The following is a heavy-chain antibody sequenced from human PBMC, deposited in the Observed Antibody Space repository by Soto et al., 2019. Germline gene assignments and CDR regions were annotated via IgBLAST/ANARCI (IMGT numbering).Heavy chain of an antibody. J-gene: IGHJ4*02. CDR2: ISGSGGTT. D-gene: IGHD6-25*01. CDR1: GFIFSSYA. V-gene: IGHV3-23*01. CDR3: AQFFAATGGSGGWPWHFDC. Sequence: EVQLLESGGGLVQPGGSLRLSCAASGFIFSSYAMSWVRQAPGKGLEWVSAISGSGGTTYYADSVKGRFIISRDNTKNTLYLHMNSLRAEDAAINYCAQFFAATGGSGGWPWHFDCWGQGALVTVSS.